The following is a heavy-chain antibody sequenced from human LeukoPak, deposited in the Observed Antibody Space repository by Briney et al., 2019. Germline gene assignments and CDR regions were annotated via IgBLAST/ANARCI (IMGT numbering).Heavy chain of an antibody. V-gene: IGHV4-34*01. CDR3: AREFLWVHYYMDV. CDR2: INHSGST. Sequence: SETLSLTCAVYGGSFSGYYWSWIRQPPGKGLEWIGEINHSGSTNYNPSLKSRVTISVDTSKNQFSLKLSSVTAADTAVYYCAREFLWVHYYMDVWGKGTTATVSS. J-gene: IGHJ6*03. CDR1: GGSFSGYY. D-gene: IGHD1-26*01.